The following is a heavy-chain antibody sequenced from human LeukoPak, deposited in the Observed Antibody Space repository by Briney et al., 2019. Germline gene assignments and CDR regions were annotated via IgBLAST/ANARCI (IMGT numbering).Heavy chain of an antibody. J-gene: IGHJ3*02. CDR2: IIPIRSIA. Sequence: ASVTVSFKASGGTFTIYTISWVRQAPGQGREWMGGIIPIRSIANYAQKFQGRGTITADKSTSTAYMELSSLRSEDTAVYYCARALPGRITMIVVGGGAFDIWGQGTMVTVSS. D-gene: IGHD3-22*01. CDR1: GGTFTIYT. CDR3: ARALPGRITMIVVGGGAFDI. V-gene: IGHV1-69*02.